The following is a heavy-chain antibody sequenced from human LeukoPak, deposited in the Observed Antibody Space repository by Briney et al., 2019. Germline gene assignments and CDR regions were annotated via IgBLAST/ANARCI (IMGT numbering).Heavy chain of an antibody. CDR2: VSRSGDTT. CDR1: GFTFSNYV. D-gene: IGHD6-13*01. J-gene: IGHJ1*01. Sequence: GGSLRLSCAASGFTFSNYVINWVRQAPGKGLEWVSSVSRSGDTTYYAESVKGRFTISRDNSNNTLYLHMTSLRAEDTAVYYCARRGPGVAAAGTYFQHWGQGTLVTVSS. V-gene: IGHV3-23*01. CDR3: ARRGPGVAAAGTYFQH.